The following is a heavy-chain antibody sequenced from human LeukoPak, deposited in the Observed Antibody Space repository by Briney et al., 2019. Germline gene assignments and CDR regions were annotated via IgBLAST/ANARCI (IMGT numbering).Heavy chain of an antibody. CDR3: ARAHYDFWSGYYNYFDY. J-gene: IGHJ4*02. Sequence: GGSLRLSCAASGFTFSSYSMNWVRQAPGKGLERVSSISSSSSYIYYADSVKGRFTISRDNAKNSLYLQMNSLRAEDTAVYYCARAHYDFWSGYYNYFDYWGQGTLVTVSS. V-gene: IGHV3-21*01. CDR1: GFTFSSYS. CDR2: ISSSSSYI. D-gene: IGHD3-3*01.